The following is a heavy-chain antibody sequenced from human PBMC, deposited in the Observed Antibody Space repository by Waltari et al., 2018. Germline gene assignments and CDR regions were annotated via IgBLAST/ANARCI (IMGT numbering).Heavy chain of an antibody. J-gene: IGHJ4*02. V-gene: IGHV4-38-2*01. CDR2: IYHSGST. CDR3: ARVRVVTMVRGVIISSSPDFDY. Sequence: QVQLQESGPGLVKPSETLSLTCAVSGYSISSGYYWGWIRQPPGKGLEWIGSIYHSGSTYYNPSLKRRVTISVDTSKNQFSLKLSSVTAADTAVYYCARVRVVTMVRGVIISSSPDFDYWGQGTLVTVSS. CDR1: GYSISSGYY. D-gene: IGHD3-10*01.